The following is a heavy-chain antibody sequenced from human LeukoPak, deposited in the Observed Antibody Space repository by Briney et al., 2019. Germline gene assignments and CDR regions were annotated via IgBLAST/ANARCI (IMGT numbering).Heavy chain of an antibody. CDR2: MNPNSGNT. V-gene: IGHV1-8*03. CDR3: ASAAAAAISSWAFDI. CDR1: GYTFTSYD. J-gene: IGHJ3*02. Sequence: ASVKVSCKASGYTFTSYDINWVRQATGQGLEWMGWMNPNSGNTGYAQKFQGRVTITTDESTSTAYMELSSLRSEDTAVYYCASAAAAAISSWAFDIWGQGTMVTVSS. D-gene: IGHD2-2*02.